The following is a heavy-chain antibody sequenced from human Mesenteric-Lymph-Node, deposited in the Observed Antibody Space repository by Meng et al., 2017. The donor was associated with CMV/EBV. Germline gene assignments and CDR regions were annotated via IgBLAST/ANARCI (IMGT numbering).Heavy chain of an antibody. CDR3: ARRGESGIYSLDY. CDR1: GFIFTTYG. J-gene: IGHJ4*02. Sequence: LSLTCAASGFIFTTYGIHWVRQAPGKGLEWVAFIQSDGSNTHYEEYLKGRFTISRDNSKNTVYLEVNSLRSEDTAVYYCARRGESGIYSLDYWGQGTLVTVSS. V-gene: IGHV3-30*02. D-gene: IGHD1-26*01. CDR2: IQSDGSNT.